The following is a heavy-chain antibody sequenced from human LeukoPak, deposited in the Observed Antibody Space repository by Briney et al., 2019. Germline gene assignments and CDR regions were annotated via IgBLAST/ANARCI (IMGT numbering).Heavy chain of an antibody. Sequence: ALVKVSCKASGYTFSGYYMHWVRQAPGQGLEWMGWIDPNNGGTNYAQKFQGRVTMTRDTSISAAYMELSRLRSDDTAMYYCATEVGGIPYWGQGTLVTVSS. CDR1: GYTFSGYY. V-gene: IGHV1-2*02. D-gene: IGHD3-16*02. CDR2: IDPNNGGT. CDR3: ATEVGGIPY. J-gene: IGHJ4*02.